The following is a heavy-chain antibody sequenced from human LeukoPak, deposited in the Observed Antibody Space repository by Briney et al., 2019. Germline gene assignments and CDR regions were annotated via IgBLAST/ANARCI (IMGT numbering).Heavy chain of an antibody. CDR2: IYPVDSDT. CDR3: ARTSPYDFWSGYPAQENWFDP. D-gene: IGHD3-3*01. J-gene: IGHJ5*02. Sequence: GESLKISCKGSGYSFTSYWIGWVGRMPGKGLEWMGIIYPVDSDTRYSPSFQGQVTISANKSISTAYLQWSSLKASDTAMYYCARTSPYDFWSGYPAQENWFDPWGQGTLVTVSS. V-gene: IGHV5-51*01. CDR1: GYSFTSYW.